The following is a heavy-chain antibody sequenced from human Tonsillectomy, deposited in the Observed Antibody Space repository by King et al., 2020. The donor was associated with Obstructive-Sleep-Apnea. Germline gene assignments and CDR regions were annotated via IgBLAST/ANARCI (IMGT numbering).Heavy chain of an antibody. Sequence: QLQESGPGLVKPSETLSLTCTVSGGSISSSSYYWGWIRQPPGKGLEWIGSIYYSGSTYYNPSLKSRVTISVDTSKNQFSLKLSSVTAAATAVYYCARAEGWLQPNWYFDLWGRGTLVTVSS. CDR1: GGSISSSSYY. CDR3: ARAEGWLQPNWYFDL. V-gene: IGHV4-39*07. CDR2: IYYSGST. D-gene: IGHD5-24*01. J-gene: IGHJ2*01.